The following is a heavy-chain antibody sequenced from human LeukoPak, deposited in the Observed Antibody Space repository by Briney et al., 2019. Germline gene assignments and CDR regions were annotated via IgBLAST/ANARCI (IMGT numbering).Heavy chain of an antibody. J-gene: IGHJ4*02. CDR1: GFTFSSYS. CDR3: AKAPWDSSGYYDY. D-gene: IGHD3-22*01. V-gene: IGHV3-48*01. Sequence: GGSLRLSCAASGFTFSSYSMNWVRQAPGKGLEWVSYISSSSSTIYYADSVKGRFTISRDNAKNSLYLQMNSLGAEDTAVYYCAKAPWDSSGYYDYWGQGTLVTVSS. CDR2: ISSSSSTI.